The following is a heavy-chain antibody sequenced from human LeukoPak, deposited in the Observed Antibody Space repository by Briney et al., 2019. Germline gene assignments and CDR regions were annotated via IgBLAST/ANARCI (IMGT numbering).Heavy chain of an antibody. CDR3: ARDRQMGATNAFDI. CDR2: INWNGGST. CDR1: GFTFDDYG. J-gene: IGHJ3*02. V-gene: IGHV3-20*04. Sequence: GGSLRLSCAASGFTFDDYGMSWVRQAPGKGLEWVSGINWNGGSTGYADSVKGRFTISRDNAKNSLYLQMNSLRAEDTALYYCARDRQMGATNAFDIWGQGTMVTVSS. D-gene: IGHD1-26*01.